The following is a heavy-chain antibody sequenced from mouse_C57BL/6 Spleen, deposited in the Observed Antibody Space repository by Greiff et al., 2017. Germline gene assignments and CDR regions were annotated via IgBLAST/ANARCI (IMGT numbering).Heavy chain of an antibody. V-gene: IGHV1-64*01. J-gene: IGHJ3*01. CDR3: ARDIYSNYEGVAY. CDR2: IHPNSGST. D-gene: IGHD2-5*01. Sequence: QVQLQQPGAELVKPGASVTLSCKASGYTFTSYWMHWVKQRPGQGLEWIGMIHPNSGSTNYNEKFKSKATLTVDKSSSTAYMQLSSLTSEDSAVYYCARDIYSNYEGVAYWGQEALVTVSA. CDR1: GYTFTSYW.